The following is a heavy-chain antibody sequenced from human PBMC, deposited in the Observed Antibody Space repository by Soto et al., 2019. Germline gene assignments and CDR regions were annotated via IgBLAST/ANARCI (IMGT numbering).Heavy chain of an antibody. V-gene: IGHV1-69*04. D-gene: IGHD3-3*01. CDR3: ARENEYYDFWSGYYNWFDP. CDR2: IIPILGIA. Sequence: APVKVSCKASGGTFSSYTISWVRQAPGQGLEWMGRIIPILGIANYAQKFQGRVTITADKSTSTAYMELSSLRSEDTAVYYCARENEYYDFWSGYYNWFDPWGQGTLVTVSS. J-gene: IGHJ5*02. CDR1: GGTFSSYT.